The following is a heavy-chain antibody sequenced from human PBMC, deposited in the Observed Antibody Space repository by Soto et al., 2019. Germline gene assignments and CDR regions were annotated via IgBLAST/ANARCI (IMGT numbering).Heavy chain of an antibody. D-gene: IGHD3-3*01. V-gene: IGHV4-30-4*01. CDR2: IYYSGST. CDR1: GGSISSGDDY. CDR3: ARAMAIFGVATFDP. J-gene: IGHJ5*02. Sequence: PSETLSLTCTVSGGSISSGDDYWSWIRQPPGKGLEWIGYIYYSGSTYYNPSLKSRVTISVDTSKNQFSLKLSSVTAADTAVYYCARAMAIFGVATFDPWGQGTLVTVSS.